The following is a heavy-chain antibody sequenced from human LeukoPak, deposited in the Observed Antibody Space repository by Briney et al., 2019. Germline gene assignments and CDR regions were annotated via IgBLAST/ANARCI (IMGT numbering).Heavy chain of an antibody. J-gene: IGHJ3*02. CDR1: GYTFTRYY. V-gene: IGHV1-2*02. CDR2: INPNSGGT. CDR3: ARGRIAVARKELQYAFDI. Sequence: ASVKVSCKASGYTFTRYYMHWGRQAPGQGLEWMGWINPNSGGTNYAQKFQGRVTMTRDTSISTAYMELSRLRSDDTAVYYCARGRIAVARKELQYAFDIWGQGTMVTVSS. D-gene: IGHD6-19*01.